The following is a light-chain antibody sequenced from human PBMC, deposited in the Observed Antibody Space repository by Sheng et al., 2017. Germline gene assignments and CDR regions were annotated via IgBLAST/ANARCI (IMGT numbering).Light chain of an antibody. CDR2: QDY. J-gene: IGLJ3*02. Sequence: GSVAPGQAASITCSGDQLSNKYTSWYQHNPGQSPVLVIYQDYKRPSGIPERFSGSSSGNTATLTISGTQAMDEADYYWQVWDSSTLLFGGGTKLTVL. CDR3: QVWDSSTLL. V-gene: IGLV3-1*01. CDR1: QLSNKY.